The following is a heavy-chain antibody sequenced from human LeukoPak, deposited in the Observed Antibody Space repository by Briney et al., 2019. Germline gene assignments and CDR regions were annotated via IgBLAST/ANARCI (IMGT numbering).Heavy chain of an antibody. CDR3: VRTNPWDLTYYFDY. CDR1: GYSISSGYY. D-gene: IGHD1-14*01. J-gene: IGHJ4*02. CDR2: IYYSGST. Sequence: SETLSLTCTVSGYSISSGYYWGWIRQPPGKGLEWIGSIYYSGSTYYNPSLKSRVTISVDTSKNQFSLRLTSVTAADTAVYYCVRTNPWDLTYYFDYWGQGTLVTVSS. V-gene: IGHV4-38-2*02.